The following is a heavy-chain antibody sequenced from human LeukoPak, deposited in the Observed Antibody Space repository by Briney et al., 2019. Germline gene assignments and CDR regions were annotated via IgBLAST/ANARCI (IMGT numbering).Heavy chain of an antibody. CDR2: ISWDGGST. J-gene: IGHJ6*03. Sequence: GGSLRLSCAASGFTFDDYAMHWVRQAPGKGLEWVSLISWDGGSTYYADSVKGRFTISRDNSKNSLYLQMNSLRAEDTALYYCAKDSRRGSHDYMDVWAKGPRSPSP. V-gene: IGHV3-43D*03. D-gene: IGHD3-10*01. CDR3: AKDSRRGSHDYMDV. CDR1: GFTFDDYA.